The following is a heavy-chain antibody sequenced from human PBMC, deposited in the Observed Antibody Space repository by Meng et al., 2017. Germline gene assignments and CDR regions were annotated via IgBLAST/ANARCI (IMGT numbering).Heavy chain of an antibody. J-gene: IGHJ5*02. CDR3: ARGGYYYDGCGELNWFDP. CDR1: GGSISSYY. Sequence: SETLSLTCTVSGGSISSYYWSWIRQPPGKGLEWIGYIYYSGSTNYNPSLKSRVTISVDTSKNQFTLKLGSVTAADTAVYYCARGGYYYDGCGELNWFDPWGQGTLVTVSS. D-gene: IGHD3-22*01. CDR2: IYYSGST. V-gene: IGHV4-59*01.